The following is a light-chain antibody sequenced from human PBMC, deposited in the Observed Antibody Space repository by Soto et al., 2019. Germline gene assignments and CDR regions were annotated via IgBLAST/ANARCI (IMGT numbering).Light chain of an antibody. J-gene: IGKJ1*01. CDR1: QSVSSK. V-gene: IGKV3-20*01. Sequence: PGQRATLSCRASQSVSSKLAWYQQKPGQSPRLLIYGASTRATGIPARFSGSGSGTDFTLTIYSLEPEDFAVYYCQQYGSSPWTFGQGTKVDIK. CDR3: QQYGSSPWT. CDR2: GAS.